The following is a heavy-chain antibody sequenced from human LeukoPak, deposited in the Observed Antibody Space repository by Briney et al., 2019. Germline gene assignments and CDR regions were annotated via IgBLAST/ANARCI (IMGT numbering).Heavy chain of an antibody. Sequence: SETLSLTCAVQGGSLSDYYWSWIRQPPGKGLEWIGEINHGGSTNYNPSLKSRVSTSVDTSKNQFSLKLSSVTAADTAVYSCARGLKHPCESSGYYLYNFDCWGQGSLVTVSS. CDR3: ARGLKHPCESSGYYLYNFDC. D-gene: IGHD3-22*01. V-gene: IGHV4-34*01. CDR1: GGSLSDYY. J-gene: IGHJ4*02. CDR2: INHGGST.